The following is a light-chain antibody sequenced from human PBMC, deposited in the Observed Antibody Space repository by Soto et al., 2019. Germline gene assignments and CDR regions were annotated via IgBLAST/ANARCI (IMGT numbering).Light chain of an antibody. CDR2: GAS. CDR3: QQYVISPPYT. V-gene: IGKV3-20*01. CDR1: QSVSSSY. J-gene: IGKJ2*01. Sequence: EIVLTQSPGTLSLSPGERATLSCRASQSVSSSYLAWYQQKPGQAPRLLIYGASSRATGIPDRFSGSGSGTDFTLTISRLEPEDFALYYCQQYVISPPYTFGQGTKLEIK.